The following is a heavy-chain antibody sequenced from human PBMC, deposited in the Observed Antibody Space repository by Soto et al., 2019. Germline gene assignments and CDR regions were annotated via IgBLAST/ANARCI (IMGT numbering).Heavy chain of an antibody. Sequence: SETLSLTCTVSGGSISSYYWSWIRQPPGKGLEWIGYIYYSGSTNYNPSLKSRVTISVDTSKNQFSLKLSSVTAADTAVYYCARCYGDYGPNAFDIWGQGTMVTVSS. D-gene: IGHD4-17*01. J-gene: IGHJ3*02. CDR2: IYYSGST. CDR3: ARCYGDYGPNAFDI. V-gene: IGHV4-59*01. CDR1: GGSISSYY.